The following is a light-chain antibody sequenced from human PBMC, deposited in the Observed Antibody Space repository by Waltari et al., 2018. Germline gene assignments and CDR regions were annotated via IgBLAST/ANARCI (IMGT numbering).Light chain of an antibody. V-gene: IGKV3-20*01. J-gene: IGKJ4*01. Sequence: IVLTQSPGTLSLSPGERATLSCRASQRLNKHYLAWYQQKPGQAPRLLIYDTSTRATGIPDRFSGSGSGTDFTLTISRLEPEDFAVYYCQQYGTSVLVSFGGGTKVEIK. CDR1: QRLNKHY. CDR3: QQYGTSVLVS. CDR2: DTS.